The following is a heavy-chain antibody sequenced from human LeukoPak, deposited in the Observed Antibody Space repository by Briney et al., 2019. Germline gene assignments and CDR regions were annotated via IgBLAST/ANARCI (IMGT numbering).Heavy chain of an antibody. V-gene: IGHV3-30-3*01. D-gene: IGHD5-12*01. CDR3: AKAGGHIVAPY. CDR1: GFTFSSYA. J-gene: IGHJ4*02. CDR2: ISYDGSNK. Sequence: GGSLRPSCAASGFTFSSYAMHWVRQAPGKGLEWVAVISYDGSNKYYADSVKGRFTISRDNSKNTLYLQMNSLRAEDTAVYYCAKAGGHIVAPYWGQGTLVTVSS.